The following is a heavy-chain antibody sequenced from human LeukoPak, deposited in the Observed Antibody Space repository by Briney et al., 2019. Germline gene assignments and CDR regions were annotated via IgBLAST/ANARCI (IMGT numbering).Heavy chain of an antibody. J-gene: IGHJ4*02. CDR2: ISAYNADT. V-gene: IGHV1-18*01. D-gene: IGHD5-24*01. Sequence: ASVKVSCKASGYTFSSYGISWVRQAPGQGLEWMGWISAYNADTSYAQKFQGKVTITTDMSTNTAYMEMSSLRSEDTAVYYCVADHPNYGYWGQGTLVTVSS. CDR3: VADHPNYGY. CDR1: GYTFSSYG.